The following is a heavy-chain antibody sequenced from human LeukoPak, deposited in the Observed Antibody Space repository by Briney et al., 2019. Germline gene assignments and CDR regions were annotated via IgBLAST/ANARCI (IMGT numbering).Heavy chain of an antibody. V-gene: IGHV3-23*01. CDR2: ISGSGGTT. CDR1: GFTFSKYG. J-gene: IGHJ4*02. D-gene: IGHD3-22*01. Sequence: PGGTLRLSCAASGFTFSKYGMSWVRQAPGKGLEWVSFISGSGGTTYYADSVKGRFTISRDNSKNTLYLRMNSLRAEDTAIYYCASDRGYYDDTNYSLDYWGQGTLVIVSS. CDR3: ASDRGYYDDTNYSLDY.